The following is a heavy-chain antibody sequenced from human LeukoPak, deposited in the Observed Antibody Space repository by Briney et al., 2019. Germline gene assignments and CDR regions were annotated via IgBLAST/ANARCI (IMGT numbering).Heavy chain of an antibody. D-gene: IGHD2-21*01. V-gene: IGHV3-7*01. CDR3: ARDNSYARDY. J-gene: IGHJ4*02. CDR1: GFTFSNYW. Sequence: GGSLRLSCEVSGFTFSNYWMTWVRQAPGKGLEWVASLKEDGSTTWYVDSVKGRFTVSRDNAKNSLHLQLNSLRVEDTAVCYCARDNSYARDYWGQGTLVTVSS. CDR2: LKEDGSTT.